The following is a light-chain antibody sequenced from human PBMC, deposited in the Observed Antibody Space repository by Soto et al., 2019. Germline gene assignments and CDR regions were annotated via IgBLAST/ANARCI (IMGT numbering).Light chain of an antibody. Sequence: EVVLTQSPATLSLSPGERATLSCRASQSIDTYLAWYQHQPGQAPRLLIYDASNRATGIPARFSGTGSGTDFPLTISILEPEDLAVSYCHPRLSWPLTFGGGTKVEIK. CDR3: HPRLSWPLT. V-gene: IGKV3-11*01. CDR1: QSIDTY. CDR2: DAS. J-gene: IGKJ4*01.